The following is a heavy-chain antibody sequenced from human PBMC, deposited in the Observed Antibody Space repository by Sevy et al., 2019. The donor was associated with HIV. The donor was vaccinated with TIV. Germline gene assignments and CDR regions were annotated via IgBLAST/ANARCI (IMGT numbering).Heavy chain of an antibody. J-gene: IGHJ4*02. CDR2: ISAYNGNT. Sequence: ASVKVSCKASGYTFTSYGISWVRQAPGQGLEWMGWISAYNGNTNYAQKLQGRVTMTTDTSTGTAYMELRSLRSDDTAVYYCARDDLLTGYSSLNFDYWGQGTLVTVSS. CDR3: ARDDLLTGYSSLNFDY. D-gene: IGHD6-13*01. V-gene: IGHV1-18*01. CDR1: GYTFTSYG.